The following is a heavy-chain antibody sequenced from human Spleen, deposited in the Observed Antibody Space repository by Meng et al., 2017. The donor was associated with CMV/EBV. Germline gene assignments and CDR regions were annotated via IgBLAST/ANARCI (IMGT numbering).Heavy chain of an antibody. D-gene: IGHD1-14*01. CDR2: VIPIFGTI. CDR3: ARDRTRNRFDY. CDR1: GDTFNSYT. V-gene: IGHV1-69*05. Sequence: SCKVSGDTFNSYTFNWVRQAPGQGLEWMGVVIPIFGTIEDAEKFQGRVKITTDEATTTAYMELSSLKSDDTAVYYCARDRTRNRFDYWGQGTLVTVSS. J-gene: IGHJ4*02.